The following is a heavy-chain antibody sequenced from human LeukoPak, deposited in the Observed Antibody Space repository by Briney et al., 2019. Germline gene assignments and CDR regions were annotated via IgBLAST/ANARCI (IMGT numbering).Heavy chain of an antibody. CDR1: GFTFSSYS. CDR3: AKGIYDRGAFDI. J-gene: IGHJ3*02. D-gene: IGHD5/OR15-5a*01. Sequence: GGSLRLSCTASGFTFSSYSLNWVRQAPGKGLEWVSSASTGSNYIYYADSVKGRFTISRDNDKNSLYLQMNSLRVEDTAVYYCAKGIYDRGAFDIWGQGTMVTVSS. CDR2: ASTGSNYI. V-gene: IGHV3-21*01.